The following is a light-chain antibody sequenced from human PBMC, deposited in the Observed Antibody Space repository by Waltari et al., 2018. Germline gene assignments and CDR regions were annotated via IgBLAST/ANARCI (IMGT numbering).Light chain of an antibody. CDR2: DAS. Sequence: DTQLSQFPSTLAASVGDRVTITCRAREEINKWLAWYKQKPGKAPKVLIYDASTLQSGVPSRFSGSGSGTEFTLTIDSLQPDDFATYYCQQYNRFSPFGQGTNVEVK. J-gene: IGKJ1*01. V-gene: IGKV1-5*01. CDR1: EEINKW. CDR3: QQYNRFSP.